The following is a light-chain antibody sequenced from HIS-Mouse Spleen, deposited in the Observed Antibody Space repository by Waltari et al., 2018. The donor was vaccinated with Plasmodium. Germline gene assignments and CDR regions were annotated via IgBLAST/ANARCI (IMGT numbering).Light chain of an antibody. Sequence: AIRMTQSPSSFSASTGDRVTITCRASQGISSYLAWYKQKPGKAPKLLIYAASTLQSGFPSRFSGSGSGTDFTLTISCLQSEDFATYYCQQYYSYLLTFGGGTKVEIK. J-gene: IGKJ4*01. CDR1: QGISSY. CDR3: QQYYSYLLT. V-gene: IGKV1-8*01. CDR2: AAS.